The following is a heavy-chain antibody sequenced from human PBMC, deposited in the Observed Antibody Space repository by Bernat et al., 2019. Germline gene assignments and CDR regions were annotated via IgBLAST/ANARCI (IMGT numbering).Heavy chain of an antibody. CDR2: IEHGGAT. J-gene: IGHJ3*02. D-gene: IGHD3-22*01. CDR3: ATPWRATYYFGSSGYYGWDAFDT. CDR1: GASINSYW. Sequence: QVQLQESGPGLVKPSETLSLTCDVSGASINSYWWSWVRQPPGKGLEWIGEIEHGGATNYNPSLKSRVTISVDKSKNQFSLKLTSVTAADTAVYYCATPWRATYYFGSSGYYGWDAFDTWGQGTMVTVSS. V-gene: IGHV4-4*02.